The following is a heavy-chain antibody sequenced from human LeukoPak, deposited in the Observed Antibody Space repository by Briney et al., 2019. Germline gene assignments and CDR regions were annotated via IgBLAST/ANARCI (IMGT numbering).Heavy chain of an antibody. D-gene: IGHD2-15*01. Sequence: ASVKVSCKASGYTFTSYYMHWVRQAPGQGLEWVGIINPSGGSTSYAQKFQGRVTMTRDTSTSTVYMELSSLRSEDTAVYYCARGNVVVVAASYYFDYWGQGTLVTVSS. J-gene: IGHJ4*02. CDR3: ARGNVVVVAASYYFDY. V-gene: IGHV1-46*01. CDR1: GYTFTSYY. CDR2: INPSGGST.